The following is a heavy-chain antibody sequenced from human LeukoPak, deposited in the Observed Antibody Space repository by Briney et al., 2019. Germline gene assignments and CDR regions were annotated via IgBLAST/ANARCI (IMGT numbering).Heavy chain of an antibody. V-gene: IGHV3-7*01. D-gene: IGHD6-19*01. CDR3: ARERYSSGWFTYYYYYMDV. J-gene: IGHJ6*03. CDR2: IKQDGSEK. Sequence: GGSLRLSCAASGFTFSSYWMSWVRQAPGKGLEWVANIKQDGSEKYYVDSVKGRFTISRDNAKNSLYLQMNSLRAEDTAVYYCARERYSSGWFTYYYYYMDVWGKGTTVTVSS. CDR1: GFTFSSYW.